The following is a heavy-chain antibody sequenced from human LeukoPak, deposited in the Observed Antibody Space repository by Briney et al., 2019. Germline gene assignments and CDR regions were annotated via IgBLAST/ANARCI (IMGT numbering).Heavy chain of an antibody. V-gene: IGHV4-30-2*01. CDR3: AREVPGSGGSCPLDP. CDR1: GGSISSGGYS. D-gene: IGHD2-15*01. J-gene: IGHJ5*02. Sequence: SQTLSLTCAVSGGSISSGGYSWSWIRQPPGKGLEWIGYIYHSGSTYYNPSLKSRVTISVDRSKNQFSLKLSSVTAADTAVYYCAREVPGSGGSCPLDPWGQGTLVTVSS. CDR2: IYHSGST.